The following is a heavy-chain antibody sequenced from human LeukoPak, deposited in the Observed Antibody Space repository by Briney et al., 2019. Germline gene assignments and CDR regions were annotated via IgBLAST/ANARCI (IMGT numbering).Heavy chain of an antibody. D-gene: IGHD2-21*02. V-gene: IGHV3-74*01. CDR3: ARELPREVTLDY. CDR2: INSDGSRT. CDR1: GFTLSSYE. J-gene: IGHJ4*02. Sequence: HSGGSLRLSCAASGFTLSSYEMHWVRQAPGKGLVWVSRINSDGSRTGYADSVKGRFTISRDNAKNTLYLQMNSLRAEDTASYYCARELPREVTLDYWGQGTLVTVSS.